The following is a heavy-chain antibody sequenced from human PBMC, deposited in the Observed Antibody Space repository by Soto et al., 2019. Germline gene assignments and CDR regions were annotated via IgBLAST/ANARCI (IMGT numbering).Heavy chain of an antibody. CDR2: TYYRSRWYS. Sequence: SQTLSLTCVGSGDTVSSNSVAWNWVGQSPSRGLEWLGRTYYRSRWYSDYAVSVRSRIDINADTSKNQVSLQLNSVTPEDTAVYYCARSEEDSDYYYYGMDVWGHGTTVTVSS. V-gene: IGHV6-1*01. CDR3: ARSEEDSDYYYYGMDV. CDR1: GDTVSSNSVA. D-gene: IGHD2-15*01. J-gene: IGHJ6*02.